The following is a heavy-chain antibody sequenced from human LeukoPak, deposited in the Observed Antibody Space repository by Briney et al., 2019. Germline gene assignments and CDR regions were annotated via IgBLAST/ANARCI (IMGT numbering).Heavy chain of an antibody. CDR3: ARDLAWGAMVYLGDY. J-gene: IGHJ4*02. V-gene: IGHV4-4*07. Sequence: SETLSLTCTVSGGSISSYYWSWIRQPAGKGLEWIGRIYTSGSTNYNPSPKSRVTMSVDTSKNQFSLKLSSVTAADTAVYYCARDLAWGAMVYLGDYWGQGTLVTVSS. CDR1: GGSISSYY. CDR2: IYTSGST. D-gene: IGHD5-18*01.